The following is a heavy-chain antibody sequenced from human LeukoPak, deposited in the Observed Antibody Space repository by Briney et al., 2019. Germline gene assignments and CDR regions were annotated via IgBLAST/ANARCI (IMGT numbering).Heavy chain of an antibody. V-gene: IGHV1-18*01. Sequence: ASVKVSCKASGYTFTSYGISWVRQAPGQGLEWMGWISAYNGNTNYAQKLQGRVTMTTDTSTSTAYMELRSLRSDDTAVYYCARDLPNYYGSGSWFDYWGQGTLVTVSS. J-gene: IGHJ4*02. CDR1: GYTFTSYG. CDR2: ISAYNGNT. D-gene: IGHD3-10*01. CDR3: ARDLPNYYGSGSWFDY.